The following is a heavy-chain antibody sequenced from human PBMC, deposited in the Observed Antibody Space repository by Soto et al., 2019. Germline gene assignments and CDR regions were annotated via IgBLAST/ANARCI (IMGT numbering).Heavy chain of an antibody. V-gene: IGHV3-30-3*01. CDR3: ARALSGRYSSCWYHPPVLRVSHGMDV. D-gene: IGHD6-13*01. CDR2: ISYDGSNK. Sequence: QVQLVESGGVVVQPGSSLRISCAASVFTFSDYAMNWVRQAPCKVLAWVAGISYDGSNKYSADSVKGRFTISRDNSRNTLNLQMNSLRAEDAAMYSCARALSGRYSSCWYHPPVLRVSHGMDVWGQGTPVTVSS. CDR1: VFTFSDYA. J-gene: IGHJ6*02.